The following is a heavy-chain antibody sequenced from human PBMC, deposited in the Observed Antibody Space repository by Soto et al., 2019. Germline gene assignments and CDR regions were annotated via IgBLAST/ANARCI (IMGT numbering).Heavy chain of an antibody. V-gene: IGHV1-18*01. CDR2: ISGDTGYT. CDR1: GYTSTNFG. Sequence: QVQLVQSGAEVKKPGASVTVSCKTSGYTSTNFGISWVRQAPGQGLEWVGWISGDTGYTSYAQNVQGRVTMTTDTSTNTAYMELRSLRSDDTAVYYCARPSESYRWWFDPWGQGTLVIVSS. J-gene: IGHJ5*02. D-gene: IGHD1-26*01. CDR3: ARPSESYRWWFDP.